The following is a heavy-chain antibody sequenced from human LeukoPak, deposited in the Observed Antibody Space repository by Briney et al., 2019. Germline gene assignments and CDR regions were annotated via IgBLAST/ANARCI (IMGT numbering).Heavy chain of an antibody. D-gene: IGHD6-19*01. CDR2: ISSSSSYI. J-gene: IGHJ6*04. V-gene: IGHV3-21*04. CDR3: AGLSVAGTDYYYYYGMDV. CDR1: AFTFSSYS. Sequence: GGSLRLSCAASAFTFSSYSMNWVRQAPGKVLEWVSSISSSSSYIYYADSVKGRFTISRDNAKNSLYLQMNSLRAEDTAVYYCAGLSVAGTDYYYYYGMDVWGKGTTVTVSS.